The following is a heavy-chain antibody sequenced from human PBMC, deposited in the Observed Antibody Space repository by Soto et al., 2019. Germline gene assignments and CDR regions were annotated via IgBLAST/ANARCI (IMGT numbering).Heavy chain of an antibody. D-gene: IGHD2-15*01. CDR1: GGSVSSGSYY. V-gene: IGHV4-61*01. CDR2: IYYSGST. Sequence: QVQLQESGPGLVKPSETLSLTCTVSGGSVSSGSYYWSWIRQPPGKGLEWIGYIYYSGSTNYNPSIKRRVTISVDTSKNQFSLKLSSVTAADTAVYYCARAGYCSGGSCYSGWFDPWGQGTLVTVSS. CDR3: ARAGYCSGGSCYSGWFDP. J-gene: IGHJ5*02.